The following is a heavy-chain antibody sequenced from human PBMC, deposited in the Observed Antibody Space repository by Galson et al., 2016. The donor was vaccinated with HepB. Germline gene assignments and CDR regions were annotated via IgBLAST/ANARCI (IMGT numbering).Heavy chain of an antibody. V-gene: IGHV1-2*02. J-gene: IGHJ5*02. Sequence: SVKVSCKASGYTFTGYYMHWVRQAPGQGLDWMGWINPNSGGTNYAQKFQGRVTMTRDTSISTAYMELSRLRSDDTAVYYCARDGRKGIAARHHWFDPWGQGTLVTVSS. CDR2: INPNSGGT. CDR1: GYTFTGYY. CDR3: ARDGRKGIAARHHWFDP. D-gene: IGHD6-6*01.